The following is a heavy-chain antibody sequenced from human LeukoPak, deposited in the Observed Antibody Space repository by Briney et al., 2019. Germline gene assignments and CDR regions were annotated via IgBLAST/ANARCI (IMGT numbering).Heavy chain of an antibody. CDR1: GFTFSDYY. V-gene: IGHV3-11*01. Sequence: PGGSLRLSCAASGFTFSDYYMSWIRQAPGKGLEWVSYISSSGSTIYYADSVKGRFTISRDNAKNSLYLQMNSLRAEDTAVYYCARGRRYFDPINAFDIWGQGTMVTVSS. CDR3: ARGRRYFDPINAFDI. J-gene: IGHJ3*02. CDR2: ISSSGSTI. D-gene: IGHD3-9*01.